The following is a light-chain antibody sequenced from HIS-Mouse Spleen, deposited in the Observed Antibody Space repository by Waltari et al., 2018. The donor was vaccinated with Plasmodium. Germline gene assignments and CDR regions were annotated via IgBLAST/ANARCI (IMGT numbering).Light chain of an antibody. CDR3: YSTDSSGNHRV. Sequence: SYELTQPPSVSVSPGQTASITCSGAALPKKYAYWDQQKSGQAPVLVIYEDSKRPSGIPERFSGSSSGTMATLTISGAQVEDEADYYCYSTDSSGNHRVFGGGTKLTVL. CDR1: ALPKKY. V-gene: IGLV3-10*01. CDR2: EDS. J-gene: IGLJ3*02.